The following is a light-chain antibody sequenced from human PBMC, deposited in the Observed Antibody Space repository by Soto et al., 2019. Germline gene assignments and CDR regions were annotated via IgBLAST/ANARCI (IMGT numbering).Light chain of an antibody. CDR3: SSYSNTSTLYV. CDR1: SKDVGGYNY. CDR2: DVN. J-gene: IGLJ1*01. V-gene: IGLV2-14*01. Sequence: QSVLTQPASVSGFPGQSITISCTGTSKDVGGYNYVSWYQKHPGKAPKLKIYDVNKRPSGVFNRFSGSKSGNTASLTISGLQAEDEADYYCSSYSNTSTLYVFGTGTKVTVL.